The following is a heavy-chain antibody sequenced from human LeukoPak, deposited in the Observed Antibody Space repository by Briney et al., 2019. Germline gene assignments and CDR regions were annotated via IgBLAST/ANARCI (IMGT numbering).Heavy chain of an antibody. CDR3: SRDSSGYYDAFDM. J-gene: IGHJ3*02. CDR1: GFTLSSYW. Sequence: GGSLRLSCAASGFTLSSYWMHWVRQAPGKGLVWVAGINTHGTSTGYADSVKGRFTISRDNAENTLYLQMNSLRAEDASVYYCSRDSSGYYDAFDMWGQGTMVTVSS. CDR2: INTHGTST. D-gene: IGHD3-22*01. V-gene: IGHV3-74*01.